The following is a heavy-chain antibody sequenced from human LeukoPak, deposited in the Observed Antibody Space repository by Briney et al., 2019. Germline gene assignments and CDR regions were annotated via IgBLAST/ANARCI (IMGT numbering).Heavy chain of an antibody. J-gene: IGHJ6*03. CDR2: IYYSGST. V-gene: IGHV4-59*01. CDR3: ARVEEGYGSGRRENYYYYYMDV. D-gene: IGHD3-10*01. CDR1: GGSISRYY. Sequence: PSETLSLTCTVSGGSISRYYWSWIRQPPGKGLEWIGYIYYSGSTNYNPSLKSRVTISVDTSKNQFSLKLSSVTAADTAVYYCARVEEGYGSGRRENYYYYYMDVWGKGTTVTISS.